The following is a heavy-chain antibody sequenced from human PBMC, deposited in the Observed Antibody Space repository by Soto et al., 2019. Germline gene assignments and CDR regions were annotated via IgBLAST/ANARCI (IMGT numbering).Heavy chain of an antibody. CDR2: IKQDGSEK. CDR1: GFTFSNYW. D-gene: IGHD2-15*01. CDR3: ARGCSGGSCYSIWFDY. V-gene: IGHV3-7*03. Sequence: GGSLRLSCAASGFTFSNYWMTWVRQAPGKGLEWVANIKQDGSEKYYVDSVKGRFTISRDNAKNSLYLQMNSLRAEDTAVYYCARGCSGGSCYSIWFDYWGQGTQVTVSS. J-gene: IGHJ4*02.